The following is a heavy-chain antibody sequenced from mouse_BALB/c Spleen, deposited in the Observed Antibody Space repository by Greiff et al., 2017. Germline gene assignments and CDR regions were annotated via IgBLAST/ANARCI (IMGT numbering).Heavy chain of an antibody. CDR3: ARRGYREGFAY. CDR1: GYSITSGYY. CDR2: ISYDGSN. V-gene: IGHV3-6*02. D-gene: IGHD3-2*02. J-gene: IGHJ3*01. Sequence: DVKLQESGPGLVKPSQSLSLTCSVTGYSITSGYYWNWIRQFPGNKLEWMGYISYDGSNNYNPSLKNRISITRDTSKNQFFLKLNSVTTEDTATYSCARRGYREGFAYWGQGTLVTVSA.